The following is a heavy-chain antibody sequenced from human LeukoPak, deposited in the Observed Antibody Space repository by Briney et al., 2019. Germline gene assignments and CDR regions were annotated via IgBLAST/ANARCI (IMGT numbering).Heavy chain of an antibody. CDR1: GFTFCSVW. CDR2: IKSRTDGETT. D-gene: IGHD3-16*01. V-gene: IGHV3-15*01. Sequence: GGSLRLSSTASGFTFCSVWMTWVRQAPGKGLEWGVRIKSRTDGETTDYAAPVEGRFRISRDDSENTLYLQMNSLKNEDTAVYFCTTVHGAGPVNFDYWGQGSLVTVCS. J-gene: IGHJ4*02. CDR3: TTVHGAGPVNFDY.